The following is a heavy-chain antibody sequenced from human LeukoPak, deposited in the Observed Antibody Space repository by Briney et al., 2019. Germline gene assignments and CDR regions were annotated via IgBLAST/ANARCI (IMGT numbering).Heavy chain of an antibody. D-gene: IGHD6-25*01. CDR1: GLTFSSYA. V-gene: IGHV3-30-3*01. CDR2: ISYDGSNK. CDR3: ARDWRLIDY. Sequence: GGSLRLSCAASGLTFSSYAMHWVRQAPGKGLEWVAVISYDGSNKYYADSVKGRFTISRDNSKNTLYLQMNSLRAEDTAVYYCARDWRLIDYWGQGTLVTVSS. J-gene: IGHJ4*02.